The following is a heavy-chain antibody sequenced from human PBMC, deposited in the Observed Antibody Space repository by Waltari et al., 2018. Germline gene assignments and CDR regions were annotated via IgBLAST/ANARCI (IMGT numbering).Heavy chain of an antibody. D-gene: IGHD4-17*01. CDR1: GGSVSSGSSY. Sequence: QVQLQESGPGLVKPSETLSLTCTAPGGSVSSGSSYWTWIRQPPGKGLEWIGYIYYSGSTNYNPSLKSRVTISVDTSKNQFSLKLSSVTAADTAVYYCARDNGGYLLGYFDLWGRGTLVTVSS. J-gene: IGHJ2*01. CDR2: IYYSGST. V-gene: IGHV4-61*01. CDR3: ARDNGGYLLGYFDL.